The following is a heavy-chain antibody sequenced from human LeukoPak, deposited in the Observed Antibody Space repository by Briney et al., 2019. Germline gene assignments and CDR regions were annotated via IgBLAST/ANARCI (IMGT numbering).Heavy chain of an antibody. CDR1: GFTFSSYA. CDR3: AKPTYCSSTSCSFFDY. V-gene: IGHV3-23*01. Sequence: GGSLRLSCAASGFTFSSYAMSWVRQAPGKGLEWVSAISGSGGSTYYADSVKGRFTISRDNSKNTLYLQMNSLRAEDTAVYYCAKPTYCSSTSCSFFDYWGQGTLVTVSS. CDR2: ISGSGGST. D-gene: IGHD2-2*01. J-gene: IGHJ4*02.